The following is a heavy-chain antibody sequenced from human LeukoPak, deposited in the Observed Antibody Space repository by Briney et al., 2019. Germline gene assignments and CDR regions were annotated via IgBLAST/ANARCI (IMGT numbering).Heavy chain of an antibody. J-gene: IGHJ4*02. CDR2: ISASSGNI. CDR3: ARDHTWGFDY. D-gene: IGHD7-27*01. Sequence: PGGSLRLSCAASGFAFSDYSFNWVRQAPGKGLEWLSYISASSGNIYYADSVKGRFTISGDNAKDSLYLQMNGLRAEDTAIYYCARDHTWGFDYGGQGTLVTVSS. CDR1: GFAFSDYS. V-gene: IGHV3-48*01.